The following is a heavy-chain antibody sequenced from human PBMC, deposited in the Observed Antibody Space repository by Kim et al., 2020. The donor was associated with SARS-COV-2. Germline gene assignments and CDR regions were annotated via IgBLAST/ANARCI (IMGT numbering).Heavy chain of an antibody. CDR1: GFSFTNYW. V-gene: IGHV3-74*01. Sequence: GGSLRLSCAASGFSFTNYWMHWVRQAPGKGLEWVSNINNDGSETGYLDSVKGRFTISRDIAKNTLYLQMNSLTAEDTAVYYCASYMAPAAHCPGAFALW. D-gene: IGHD2-15*01. CDR3: ASYMAPAAHCPGAFAL. CDR2: INNDGSET. J-gene: IGHJ3*01.